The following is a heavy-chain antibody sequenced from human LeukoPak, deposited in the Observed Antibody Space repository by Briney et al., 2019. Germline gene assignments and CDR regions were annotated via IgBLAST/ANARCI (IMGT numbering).Heavy chain of an antibody. D-gene: IGHD6-19*01. CDR2: IDVSGDTK. CDR3: AQGYSSGWYRY. V-gene: IGHV3-23*01. J-gene: IGHJ4*02. CDR1: GFSISNYG. Sequence: GGSLRLSCAVSGFSISNYGMSWVRQAPGKGLEWVSAIDVSGDTKYYADSVRGRFIISRENSKNTLYVQMSSLRAEDTAVYYCAQGYSSGWYRYWGQGTLVTVSS.